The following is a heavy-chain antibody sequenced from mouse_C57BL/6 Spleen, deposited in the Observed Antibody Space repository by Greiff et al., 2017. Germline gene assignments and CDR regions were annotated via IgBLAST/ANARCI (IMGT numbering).Heavy chain of an antibody. Sequence: VQLQQSGAELVRPGASVKLSCTASGYTITSDGISWVKQRTGQGLEWIGEIYPRSGNTYYTAKFTGKATLTADKSSSTAYMELRSLTSEDSAVXLCARIYYYGSSPFDYWGQGTTLTVSS. CDR3: ARIYYYGSSPFDY. V-gene: IGHV1-81*01. CDR1: GYTITSDG. CDR2: IYPRSGNT. J-gene: IGHJ2*01. D-gene: IGHD1-1*01.